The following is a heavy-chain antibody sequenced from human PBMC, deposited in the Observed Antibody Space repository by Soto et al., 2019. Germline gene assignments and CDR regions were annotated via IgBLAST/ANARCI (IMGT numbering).Heavy chain of an antibody. J-gene: IGHJ6*03. Sequence: GGSLRLSCAASGFTFSSYWMSWVRQAPGKGLEWVANIKQDGSEKYYVDSVKGRFTISRDNAKNSLYLQMNSLRAEDTAVYYCARHPALDFWGGKSYYYYMDVWGKGTTVTVSS. D-gene: IGHD3-3*01. CDR1: GFTFSSYW. V-gene: IGHV3-7*01. CDR3: ARHPALDFWGGKSYYYYMDV. CDR2: IKQDGSEK.